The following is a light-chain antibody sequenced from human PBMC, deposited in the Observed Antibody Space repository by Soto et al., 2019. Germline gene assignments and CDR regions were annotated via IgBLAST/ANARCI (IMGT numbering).Light chain of an antibody. CDR1: SSNIGAGYD. CDR2: GNS. J-gene: IGLJ1*01. Sequence: QCVLAQPPSVSGAPGQGGTISCTGSSSNIGAGYDVHWYQQLPGTAPKLLIYGNSNRPSGVPDRFSGSKSGTSASLAITGLQAEDEADYYCQSYDSSLSGYVFGTGTKVTVL. V-gene: IGLV1-40*01. CDR3: QSYDSSLSGYV.